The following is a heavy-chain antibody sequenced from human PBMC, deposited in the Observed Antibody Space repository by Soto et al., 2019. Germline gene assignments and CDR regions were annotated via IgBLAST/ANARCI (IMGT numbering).Heavy chain of an antibody. Sequence: SQTLSLTCAISGDSVSSNSAAWNWIRQSPSRGLEWLGRTYYRSKWYNDYAVSVKSRITINPDTSKNQFSLQLNSVTPEDTAVYYCARDPDSNYGGYYGMDVWGQGTTVTGSS. CDR2: TYYRSKWYN. CDR3: ARDPDSNYGGYYGMDV. D-gene: IGHD4-4*01. V-gene: IGHV6-1*01. J-gene: IGHJ6*02. CDR1: GDSVSSNSAA.